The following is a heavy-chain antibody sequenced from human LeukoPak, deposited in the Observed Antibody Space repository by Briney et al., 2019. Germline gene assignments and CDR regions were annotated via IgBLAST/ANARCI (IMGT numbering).Heavy chain of an antibody. CDR2: IKQAGSEK. D-gene: IGHD3-9*01. CDR1: GFTFSSYW. Sequence: PGGSLRLSCAASGFTFSSYWMSWVRQAPGKGLEWVANIKQAGSEKHYVDSVKGRFTIFRDNAKNSLYLQMDSLRAEDTAVYYCATHGYSELRYFDWSTNEWGQGTLVTVSS. CDR3: ATHGYSELRYFDWSTNE. V-gene: IGHV3-7*01. J-gene: IGHJ4*02.